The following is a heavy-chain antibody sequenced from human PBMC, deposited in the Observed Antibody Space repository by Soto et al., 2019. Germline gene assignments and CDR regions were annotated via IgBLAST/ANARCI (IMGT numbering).Heavy chain of an antibody. CDR2: ISSSSSTI. J-gene: IGHJ6*03. CDR3: ARGFDCSSTSCPPMSYYYMDV. V-gene: IGHV3-48*01. D-gene: IGHD2-2*01. Sequence: GGSLRLSCAASGFTFSSYSMNWVRQAPGKGLEWVSYISSSSSTIYYADSVKGRFTISRDNAKNSLYLQMNSLRAEDTAVYYCARGFDCSSTSCPPMSYYYMDVWGKGTTVTVSS. CDR1: GFTFSSYS.